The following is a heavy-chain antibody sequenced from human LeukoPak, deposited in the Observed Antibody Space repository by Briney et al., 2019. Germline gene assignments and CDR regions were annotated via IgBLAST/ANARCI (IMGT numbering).Heavy chain of an antibody. CDR2: IPYDESTT. CDR1: GLVFSAYS. CDR3: ARGPKYSSGWHYFYFGMDV. J-gene: IGHJ6*02. V-gene: IGHV3-30*04. Sequence: GRSLRLSCAASGLVFSAYSLHWVRQAPGKGLEWVALIPYDESTTFYADSVRGRFTISRDNPKNTLYLQMNDLRPEDTAVYHCARGPKYSSGWHYFYFGMDVWGQGTTVTVSS. D-gene: IGHD6-19*01.